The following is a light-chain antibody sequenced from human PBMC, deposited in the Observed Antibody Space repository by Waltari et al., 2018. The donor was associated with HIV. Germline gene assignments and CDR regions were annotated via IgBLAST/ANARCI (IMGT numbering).Light chain of an antibody. CDR2: RNN. Sequence: QSVLTQPPSASGTPGQRGTISCSGSSPHIGRNYVYWYQHLPGTAPKLLIYRNNQRPSGVPDRFSGSKSGTSASLAISGLRSEDEADYYCAVWNDSLSGYVFGTGTKVTV. V-gene: IGLV1-47*01. J-gene: IGLJ1*01. CDR3: AVWNDSLSGYV. CDR1: SPHIGRNY.